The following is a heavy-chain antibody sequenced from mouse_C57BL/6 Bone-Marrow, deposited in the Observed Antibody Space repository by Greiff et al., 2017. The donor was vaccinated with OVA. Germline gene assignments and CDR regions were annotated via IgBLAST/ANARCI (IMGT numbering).Heavy chain of an antibody. V-gene: IGHV1-82*01. J-gene: IGHJ4*01. CDR1: GYAFSSSW. CDR3: ARGGTSYESYYYAMDY. CDR2: IYPGDGDT. D-gene: IGHD5-5*01. Sequence: VQLQQSGPELVKPGASVKISCKASGYAFSSSWMNWVKQRPGKGLEWIGRIYPGDGDTNYNGKFKGKATLTADKSSSTAYMQLSSLTSEDSAVYFCARGGTSYESYYYAMDYWGQGTSVTVSS.